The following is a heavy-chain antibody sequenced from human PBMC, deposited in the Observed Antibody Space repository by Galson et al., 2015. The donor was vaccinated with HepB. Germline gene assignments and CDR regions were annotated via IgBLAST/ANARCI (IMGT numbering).Heavy chain of an antibody. D-gene: IGHD2/OR15-2a*01. V-gene: IGHV4-4*07. Sequence: ETLSLTCTVSGGYINNYYWSWIRQPAGKGLEWIGRIHSSGSTNYNPSLKSRVTMSVDTSKNQFSLKLSSVAAADTAVYYCAREGGLLWGQGTLVTVSS. CDR3: AREGGLL. J-gene: IGHJ4*02. CDR2: IHSSGST. CDR1: GGYINNYY.